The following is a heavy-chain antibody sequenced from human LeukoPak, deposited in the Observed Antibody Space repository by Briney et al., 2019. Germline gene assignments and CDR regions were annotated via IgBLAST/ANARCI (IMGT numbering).Heavy chain of an antibody. CDR1: GFTFSRYW. J-gene: IGHJ6*04. D-gene: IGHD2-2*01. V-gene: IGHV3-7*01. Sequence: GGSLGLSCAASGFTFSRYWMTWVRQAPGKGLEWVANINRDGSEKYYVDSVKGRFTISRDNAKNSLYLQMNSLRAEDTAVYYCARYCTSSSCYSLDVWGKGTTVTVSS. CDR2: INRDGSEK. CDR3: ARYCTSSSCYSLDV.